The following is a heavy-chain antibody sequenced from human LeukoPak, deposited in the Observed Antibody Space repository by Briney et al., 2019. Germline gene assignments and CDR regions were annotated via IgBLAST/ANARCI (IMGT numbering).Heavy chain of an antibody. V-gene: IGHV1-2*02. D-gene: IGHD6-13*01. Sequence: GASVKVSCKASGYTFTGYYMHWVRQAPGQGLEWMGWINPNSGGTNYAQKFQGRVTMTRDTSISTAYMELSRLRSDDTAVYYCARGKQRLVLIVWAFDIWGQGTMVTVSS. J-gene: IGHJ3*02. CDR3: ARGKQRLVLIVWAFDI. CDR2: INPNSGGT. CDR1: GYTFTGYY.